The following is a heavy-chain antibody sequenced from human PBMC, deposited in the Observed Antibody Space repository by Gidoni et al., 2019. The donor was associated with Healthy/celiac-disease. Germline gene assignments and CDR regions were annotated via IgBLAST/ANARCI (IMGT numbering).Heavy chain of an antibody. D-gene: IGHD3-3*01. CDR1: GFTFSSYA. Sequence: EVQLLESGGGLVQPGGSLRLSCAASGFTFSSYAMSWVRQAPGKGLEWVSAISGSGGSTYYADSVKGRFTISRDNSKNTLYLQMNSLRAEDTAVYYCAKDHLYYDFWSGYPGSWGQGTLVTVSS. CDR3: AKDHLYYDFWSGYPGS. V-gene: IGHV3-23*01. J-gene: IGHJ5*02. CDR2: ISGSGGST.